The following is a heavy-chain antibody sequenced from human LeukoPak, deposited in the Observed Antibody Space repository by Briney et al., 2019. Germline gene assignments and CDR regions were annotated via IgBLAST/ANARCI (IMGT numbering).Heavy chain of an antibody. J-gene: IGHJ6*03. CDR3: ARDKRYCSGGSCYYYYYMDV. D-gene: IGHD2-15*01. CDR2: IYYSGST. CDR1: GGSISSYY. Sequence: SETLSLTCTVSGGSISSYYWSWIRQPPGKGLEWIGYIYYSGSTNYNPSLKSRVTISVDTSKNQFSLKLSSVTAADTAVYYCARDKRYCSGGSCYYYYYMDVWGKGTTVTVSS. V-gene: IGHV4-59*12.